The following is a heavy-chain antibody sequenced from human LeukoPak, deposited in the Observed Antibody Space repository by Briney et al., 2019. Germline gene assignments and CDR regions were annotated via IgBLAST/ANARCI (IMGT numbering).Heavy chain of an antibody. CDR1: GGSISSGGYY. CDR2: IYYSGST. J-gene: IGHJ6*02. Sequence: PSETLSLTCTVSGGSISSGGYYWSWIRQHPGKGLEWIGYIYYSGSTYYNPSLKSRVTISVDTSKNQFSLKLSSVTAADTAVYYCARGALRFPYYYYGMDVWGQGTTVTVSS. V-gene: IGHV4-31*03. CDR3: ARGALRFPYYYYGMDV. D-gene: IGHD3-3*01.